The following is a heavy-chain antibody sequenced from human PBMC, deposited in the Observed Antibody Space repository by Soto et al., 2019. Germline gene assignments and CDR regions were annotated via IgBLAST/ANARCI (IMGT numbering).Heavy chain of an antibody. V-gene: IGHV4-59*11. Sequence: PSETLSLTCTVSGGSISSHYWSWIRQPPGKGLEWIGYIYYSGSTNYNPSLKSRVTISVDTSKNQFSLKLSSVTAADTAVFYCARASGYDSFDYWGQGTLVTVSS. CDR1: GGSISSHY. CDR2: IYYSGST. CDR3: ARASGYDSFDY. D-gene: IGHD5-12*01. J-gene: IGHJ4*02.